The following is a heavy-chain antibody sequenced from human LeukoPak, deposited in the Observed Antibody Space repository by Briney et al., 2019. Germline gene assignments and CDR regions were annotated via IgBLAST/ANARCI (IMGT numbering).Heavy chain of an antibody. Sequence: SETLSLTCTVSGGSISSYYWSWIRQPPGKGLEWIGYIYYTGSTDYNPSLKSRVAISVDTSKNQFSLKLSSVTAADTAVYYCARGSKAAPGTLDYWGQGTLVTVSS. CDR3: ARGSKAAPGTLDY. D-gene: IGHD6-13*01. J-gene: IGHJ4*02. CDR1: GGSISSYY. CDR2: IYYTGST. V-gene: IGHV4-59*01.